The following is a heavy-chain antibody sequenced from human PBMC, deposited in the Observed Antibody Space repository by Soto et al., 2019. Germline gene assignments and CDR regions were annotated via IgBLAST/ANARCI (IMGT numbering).Heavy chain of an antibody. J-gene: IGHJ6*02. Sequence: SVKVSCKASGGTFSSYAISWVRQAPGQGLEWMGGIIPIFGTADYAQKFQGRVTITADESTSTAYMELSSLRSEDTAVYYCARGIFWSGQRYYYYYGMDVWGQGTTVTVSS. V-gene: IGHV1-69*13. CDR2: IIPIFGTA. D-gene: IGHD3-3*01. CDR3: ARGIFWSGQRYYYYYGMDV. CDR1: GGTFSSYA.